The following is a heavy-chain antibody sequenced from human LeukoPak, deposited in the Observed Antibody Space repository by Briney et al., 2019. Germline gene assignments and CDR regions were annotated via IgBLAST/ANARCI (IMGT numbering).Heavy chain of an antibody. Sequence: SETLSLTCTVSGGSISSSSYYWGWIRQPPGKGLEWIGSIYYSGSTYYNPSLKSRVTISVDTSKNQFSLKLSSVTAADTAVYYCAGVVGSYHSLSYYYYMDVWGKGTTVTVSS. D-gene: IGHD1-26*01. J-gene: IGHJ6*03. CDR1: GGSISSSSYY. CDR2: IYYSGST. V-gene: IGHV4-39*07. CDR3: AGVVGSYHSLSYYYYMDV.